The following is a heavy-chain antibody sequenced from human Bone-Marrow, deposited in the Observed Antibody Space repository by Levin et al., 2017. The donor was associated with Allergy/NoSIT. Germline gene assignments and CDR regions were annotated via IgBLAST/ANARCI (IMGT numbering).Heavy chain of an antibody. D-gene: IGHD4-17*01. J-gene: IGHJ6*02. CDR2: IYTGVDT. V-gene: IGHV3-53*01. Sequence: PSETLSLTCAASGFTLNSNYMSWVRQAPGKGLEWVSVIYTGVDTYYSDSVKGRFTISRDDSKNTLYLQMNSLRAEDTAVYYCARDPVTTSGYGMDVWGQGTTVTVSS. CDR1: GFTLNSNY. CDR3: ARDPVTTSGYGMDV.